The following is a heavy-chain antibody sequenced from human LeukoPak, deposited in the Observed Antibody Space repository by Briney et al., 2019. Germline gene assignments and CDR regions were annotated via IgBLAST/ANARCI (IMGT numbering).Heavy chain of an antibody. V-gene: IGHV4-59*01. CDR3: AREARYGSSWYAMDV. J-gene: IGHJ6*02. D-gene: IGHD6-13*01. Sequence: TSETLSLTCTVSGGSISGYYWSWIRQPPGKGLEWIGYIFYSGSANYNLSLKSRVTISGDTSKNQFSLKLSSVTAADTAVYYCAREARYGSSWYAMDVWGQGTTVTVSS. CDR1: GGSISGYY. CDR2: IFYSGSA.